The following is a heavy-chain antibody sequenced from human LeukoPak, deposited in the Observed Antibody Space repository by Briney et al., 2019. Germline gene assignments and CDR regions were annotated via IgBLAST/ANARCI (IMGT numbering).Heavy chain of an antibody. V-gene: IGHV4-61*02. J-gene: IGHJ6*03. CDR2: IYTSGNT. D-gene: IGHD1-1*01. Sequence: SETLSLTCTVSGGSISSGSYYWSWIRQPAGKGLEWIGRIYTSGNTNYNPSLKSRVTISVDTSKNQFSLKLSSVTAADTAVYYCAFGPNWNYYYYYYMDVWGKGTTVTVSS. CDR3: AFGPNWNYYYYYYMDV. CDR1: GGSISSGSYY.